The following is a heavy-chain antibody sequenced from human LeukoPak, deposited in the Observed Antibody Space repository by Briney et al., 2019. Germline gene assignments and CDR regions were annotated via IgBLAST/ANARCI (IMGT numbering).Heavy chain of an antibody. J-gene: IGHJ4*02. D-gene: IGHD3-10*01. Sequence: SETLSLTCTVSGYSISSGYYWGWIRQPPGKGLEWIGSIYHSGSTYYNPSLKSRVTISLDTSKNQFSLRLSSVTAADTAVYYCARGPGYYGSGSYPSVYWGQGTLVTVSS. V-gene: IGHV4-38-2*02. CDR1: GYSISSGYY. CDR2: IYHSGST. CDR3: ARGPGYYGSGSYPSVY.